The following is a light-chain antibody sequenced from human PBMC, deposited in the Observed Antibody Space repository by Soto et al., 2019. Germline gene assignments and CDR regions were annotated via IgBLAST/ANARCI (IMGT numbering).Light chain of an antibody. V-gene: IGKV3-15*01. CDR2: AAS. Sequence: ERVLVQSTATLSVSPAGSATLSCRACESVTSSLAWYQQKPGQPPRLLIYAASTRATDVPARFSGGGSETEFTLTISSLQSEDFAVSFCQQYNIWPLWTFCQGIKVDIK. J-gene: IGKJ1*01. CDR3: QQYNIWPLWT. CDR1: ESVTSS.